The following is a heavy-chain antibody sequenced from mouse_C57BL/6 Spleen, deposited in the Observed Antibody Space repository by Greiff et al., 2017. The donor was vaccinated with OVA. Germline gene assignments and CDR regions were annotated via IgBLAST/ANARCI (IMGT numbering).Heavy chain of an antibody. CDR2: INPSNGGP. D-gene: IGHD2-4*01. V-gene: IGHV1-53*01. CDR3: ARYYDYDNYAMDY. CDR1: GYTFTSYW. Sequence: VQLQQPGTELVKPGASVKLSCKASGYTFTSYWMHWVKQRPGPGLEWIGNINPSNGGPNYHEQFQSKGTLPVDKSSSTDYMQLSSLTSEDSAVYYCARYYDYDNYAMDYWGQGTSVTVSS. J-gene: IGHJ4*01.